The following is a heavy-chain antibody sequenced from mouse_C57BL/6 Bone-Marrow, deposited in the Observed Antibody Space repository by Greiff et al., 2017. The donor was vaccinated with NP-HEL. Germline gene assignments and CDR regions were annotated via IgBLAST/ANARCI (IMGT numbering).Heavy chain of an antibody. CDR3: AIYYGNYYAMDY. Sequence: VQLQQPGAELVKPGASVKVSCKDSGYTFTSYWMHWVKQRPGQGLEWIGRIHPSDSDTNYNQQFKGKATLTVDKSSSTAYMQLSSLTSEDSAVYYCAIYYGNYYAMDYWGQGTSVTVSS. V-gene: IGHV1-74*01. J-gene: IGHJ4*01. CDR1: GYTFTSYW. D-gene: IGHD2-1*01. CDR2: IHPSDSDT.